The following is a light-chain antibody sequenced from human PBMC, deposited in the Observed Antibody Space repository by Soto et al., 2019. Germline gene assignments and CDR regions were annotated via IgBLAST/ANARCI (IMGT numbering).Light chain of an antibody. CDR3: PQYGSSPT. CDR2: GAS. V-gene: IGKV3-20*01. Sequence: IVWTQCPGTLSLSPGESASLSCTASQSFSSRYLAWYQQKPGQAPRLLIYGASSRATGIPDRFSGSGSGTDFTLTIDSLEPEDFAVYYCPQYGSSPTFGQGTKVDSK. J-gene: IGKJ1*01. CDR1: QSFSSRY.